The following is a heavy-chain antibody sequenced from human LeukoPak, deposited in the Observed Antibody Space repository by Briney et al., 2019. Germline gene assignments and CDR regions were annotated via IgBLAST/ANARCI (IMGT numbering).Heavy chain of an antibody. D-gene: IGHD3-10*01. J-gene: IGHJ4*02. Sequence: SETLSLTCTVPGGYISSYYRNWIRQPAGKGLELIGRIYTSGSTNSNPSLKSRVTMSVDTSKNQFSLKLSSVTAADTAVYYCAREGSGSYHGSFGYWGQGTLVTVSS. CDR1: GGYISSYY. CDR3: AREGSGSYHGSFGY. V-gene: IGHV4-4*07. CDR2: IYTSGST.